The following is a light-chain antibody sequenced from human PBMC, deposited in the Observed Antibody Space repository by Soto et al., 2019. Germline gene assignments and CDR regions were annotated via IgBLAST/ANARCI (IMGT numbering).Light chain of an antibody. CDR3: YSYAGSNNFVV. V-gene: IGLV2-8*01. Sequence: QSVLTQPPSASGSPGQSVTISCTGTSSDVGGYNYVSWYQHHPGKAPKLMIYEVSKRPSGVPDRFSRSKSGNTASLTVSGLQAEDEADYYCYSYAGSNNFVVFGGGTKLTVL. CDR1: SSDVGGYNY. CDR2: EVS. J-gene: IGLJ2*01.